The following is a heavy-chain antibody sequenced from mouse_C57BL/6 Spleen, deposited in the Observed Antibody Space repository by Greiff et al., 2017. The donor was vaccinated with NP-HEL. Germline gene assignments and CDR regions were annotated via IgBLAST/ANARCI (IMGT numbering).Heavy chain of an antibody. CDR2: IYPGSGST. Sequence: QVQLQQPGAELVKPGASVKMSCKASGYTFTSYWITWVKQRPGQGLEWIGDIYPGSGSTNYNEKFKSKATLTVDTSSSTAYMQLSSLTSEDSAVYYCAKIITTVVASCYAMDYWGQGTSVTVSS. CDR3: AKIITTVVASCYAMDY. J-gene: IGHJ4*01. V-gene: IGHV1-55*01. CDR1: GYTFTSYW. D-gene: IGHD1-1*01.